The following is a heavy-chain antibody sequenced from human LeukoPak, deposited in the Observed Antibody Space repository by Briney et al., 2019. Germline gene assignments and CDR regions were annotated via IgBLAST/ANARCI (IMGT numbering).Heavy chain of an antibody. CDR1: GYTFTSYD. D-gene: IGHD1-26*01. V-gene: IGHV1-18*01. CDR3: ARAEWELWFDP. J-gene: IGHJ5*02. CDR2: ISAYNGNT. Sequence: GASMKVSCKASGYTFTSYDISWVRQAPGQGLEWMGWISAYNGNTNYAQKLQGRVTMTTDTSTSTAYMELRSLRSDDTAVYYCARAEWELWFDPWGQGTLVTVSS.